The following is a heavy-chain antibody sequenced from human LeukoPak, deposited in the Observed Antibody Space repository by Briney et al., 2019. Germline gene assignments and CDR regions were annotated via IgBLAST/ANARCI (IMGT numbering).Heavy chain of an antibody. CDR3: ARAPSEIGGYYPEYFRH. D-gene: IGHD3-22*01. J-gene: IGHJ1*01. CDR1: GFSFSTYW. Sequence: PGGSMRLSCAASGFSFSTYWMHWVRQAPGKGLVWVSRIISDGSTNYADSVNGRFTISRDNAKNTVSLQMNSLRPDDTGVYYCARAPSEIGGYYPEYFRHWGQGTLVTVSS. CDR2: IISDGST. V-gene: IGHV3-74*01.